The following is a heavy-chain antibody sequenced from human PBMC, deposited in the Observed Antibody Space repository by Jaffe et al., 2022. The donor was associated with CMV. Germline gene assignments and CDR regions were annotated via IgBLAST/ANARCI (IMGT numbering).Heavy chain of an antibody. CDR1: GGSFSGYY. D-gene: IGHD3-22*01. CDR3: ARPRRITMIVVHSRDAFDI. CDR2: INHSGST. V-gene: IGHV4-34*01. J-gene: IGHJ3*02. Sequence: QVQLQQWGAGLLKPSETLSLTCAVYGGSFSGYYWSWIRQPPGKGLEWIGEINHSGSTNYNPSLKSRVTISVDTSKNQFSLKLSSVTAADTAVYYCARPRRITMIVVHSRDAFDIWGQGTMVTVSS.